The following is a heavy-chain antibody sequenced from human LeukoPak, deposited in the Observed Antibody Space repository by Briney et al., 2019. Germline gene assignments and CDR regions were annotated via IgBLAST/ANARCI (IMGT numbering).Heavy chain of an antibody. Sequence: PGGSLRLSCAASGFTFSSYWMSWVRQAPGKGLEWVANIKEDGSEKYYVDSVKGRFTISRDNAKNSLYLQMNSLRAEDTAVYYCARDQDYYEPPGIGYWGQGTLVTVSS. D-gene: IGHD3-22*01. J-gene: IGHJ4*02. V-gene: IGHV3-7*01. CDR1: GFTFSSYW. CDR2: IKEDGSEK. CDR3: ARDQDYYEPPGIGY.